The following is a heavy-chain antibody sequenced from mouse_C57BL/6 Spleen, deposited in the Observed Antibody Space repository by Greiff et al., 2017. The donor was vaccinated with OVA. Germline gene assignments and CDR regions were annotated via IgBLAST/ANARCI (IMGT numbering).Heavy chain of an antibody. J-gene: IGHJ4*01. CDR1: GFTFSSYG. Sequence: EMQLVESGGDLVKPGGSLKLSCAASGFTFSSYGMSWVRQTPDKRLEWVATISSGGSYTYYPDSVKGRFTISRDNAKNTLYLQMSSLKSEDTAMYYCARLVTGTNAMDYWGQGTSVTVSS. CDR3: ARLVTGTNAMDY. D-gene: IGHD4-1*01. V-gene: IGHV5-6*01. CDR2: ISSGGSYT.